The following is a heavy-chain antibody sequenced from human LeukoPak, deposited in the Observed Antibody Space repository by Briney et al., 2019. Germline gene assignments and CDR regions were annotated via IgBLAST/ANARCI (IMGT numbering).Heavy chain of an antibody. V-gene: IGHV4-4*07. CDR1: GGSISSYY. CDR3: ARDSGTTGEIKFDP. CDR2: IYSRGT. J-gene: IGHJ5*02. D-gene: IGHD3-10*01. Sequence: SETLSLTCTVSGGSISSYYLSWIRQPAGKGLEWIGRIYSRGTTYNPSLKDRVTMSADTSRNHISLTLNSVTAADTAVYYCARDSGTTGEIKFDPWGQGTLVTVSS.